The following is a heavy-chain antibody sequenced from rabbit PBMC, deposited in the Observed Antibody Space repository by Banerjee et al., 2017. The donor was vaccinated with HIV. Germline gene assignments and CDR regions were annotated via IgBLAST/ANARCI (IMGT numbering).Heavy chain of an antibody. D-gene: IGHD7-1*01. CDR3: ARDLAAVTGWNFNL. CDR1: GLDFGSSYW. J-gene: IGHJ4*01. Sequence: QQQLEESGGGLVRPGGSLTLTCKASGLDFGSSYWICWVRQAPGKGLEWIGCINTSSGNTVYASWAKGRFTISRTSSTTVTLQMTSLTAADTATYFCARDLAAVTGWNFNLWGPGTLVTVS. V-gene: IGHV1S45*01. CDR2: INTSSGNT.